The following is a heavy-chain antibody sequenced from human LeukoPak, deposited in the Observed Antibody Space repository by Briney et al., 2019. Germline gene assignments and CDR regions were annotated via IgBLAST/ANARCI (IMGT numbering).Heavy chain of an antibody. Sequence: SETLSLTCTVSGGSISSYYWSWIRQPPGKGLEWIGYIYTSGSTNYNPSLKSRVTISVDTSKNQFSLKLSSVTAADTAVYYCAREELNYDFWSGYYRGGWFDPWGQGTLVTVSS. J-gene: IGHJ5*02. CDR1: GGSISSYY. D-gene: IGHD3-3*01. CDR3: AREELNYDFWSGYYRGGWFDP. V-gene: IGHV4-4*09. CDR2: IYTSGST.